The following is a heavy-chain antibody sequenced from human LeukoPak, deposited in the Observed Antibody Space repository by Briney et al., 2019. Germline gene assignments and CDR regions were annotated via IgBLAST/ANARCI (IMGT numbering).Heavy chain of an antibody. CDR3: ARGVTIFGVVIKFYNWFDP. CDR1: GFTFSSYW. CDR2: INSDGSST. Sequence: GGSLRLSCAASGFTFSSYWMHWVRQAPGKGLVWVSRINSDGSSTSYADSVKGRFTISRDNAKNTLYLQMNSLRAEDTAVYYCARGVTIFGVVIKFYNWFDPWGQGTLVTVPS. V-gene: IGHV3-74*01. J-gene: IGHJ5*02. D-gene: IGHD3-3*01.